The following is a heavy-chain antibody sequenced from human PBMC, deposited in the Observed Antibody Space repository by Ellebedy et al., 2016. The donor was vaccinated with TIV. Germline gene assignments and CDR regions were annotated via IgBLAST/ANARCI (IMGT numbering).Heavy chain of an antibody. D-gene: IGHD6-25*01. J-gene: IGHJ4*02. Sequence: GESLKISCAASGFTFSSYWMTWVRQAPGKGLEWVANIKQDGSEKYHVDSVKGRFTISRDNAKNSLYLQMNSLRAEDTAVYSCARDSNLGYQILFDYWGQGTLVTVSS. CDR2: IKQDGSEK. V-gene: IGHV3-7*04. CDR3: ARDSNLGYQILFDY. CDR1: GFTFSSYW.